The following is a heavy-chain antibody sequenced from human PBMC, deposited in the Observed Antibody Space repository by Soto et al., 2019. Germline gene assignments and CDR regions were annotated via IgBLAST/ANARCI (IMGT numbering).Heavy chain of an antibody. Sequence: PGGSLRLSCAASGFTFSSYGMSWVRQAPGRGLEWVSVISGSGGSTYYADSVKGRFTISRDNSKNTLYLQMNSLRAEDTAVHYCAKDSGSWYFTFDYWGQGTQVPVSS. CDR1: GFTFSSYG. D-gene: IGHD6-13*01. CDR2: ISGSGGST. J-gene: IGHJ4*02. V-gene: IGHV3-23*01. CDR3: AKDSGSWYFTFDY.